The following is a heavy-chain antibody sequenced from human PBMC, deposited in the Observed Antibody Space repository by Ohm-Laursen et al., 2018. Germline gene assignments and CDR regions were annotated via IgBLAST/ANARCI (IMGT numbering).Heavy chain of an antibody. CDR1: GFTFSTCA. V-gene: IGHV3-23*01. J-gene: IGHJ4*02. Sequence: GSLRLSCLASGFTFSTCAMNWVRQAPGKGLEWVSAISRSGDSTYYADSVKGRFTISRDNSKNTLYLQMNSLRAEDTAVYSCVKGPGGYRYGDYWGQGTLVTVSS. CDR2: ISRSGDST. D-gene: IGHD5-18*01. CDR3: VKGPGGYRYGDY.